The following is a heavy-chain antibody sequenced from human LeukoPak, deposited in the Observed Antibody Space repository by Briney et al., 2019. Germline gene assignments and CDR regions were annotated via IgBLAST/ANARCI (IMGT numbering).Heavy chain of an antibody. V-gene: IGHV3-11*04. CDR3: ARSRDYVWGTHRYYDAFDM. Sequence: KPGGSLRLSCAASGFTFSDYYMSWIRQAPGKGLEWVSYISSSGSTIYYADSVKGRFTISRDNAKNSLYLQMNSLRDEDTAVYYCARSRDYVWGTHRYYDAFDMWGQGTMVTVSS. CDR2: ISSSGSTI. D-gene: IGHD3-16*02. J-gene: IGHJ3*02. CDR1: GFTFSDYY.